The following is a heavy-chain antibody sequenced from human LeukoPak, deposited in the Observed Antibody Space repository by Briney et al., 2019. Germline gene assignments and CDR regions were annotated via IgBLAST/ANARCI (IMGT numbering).Heavy chain of an antibody. V-gene: IGHV3-64*01. D-gene: IGHD3-10*01. Sequence: PGGSLRLSCAASGFTFSSYAMHWVRQAPGKGLEYVSAISSNGGSTYYVNSVKGRFTISRDNSKNTLYLQMGSLRAEDMAVYYCARDDGAFDYWGQGTLVTVSS. J-gene: IGHJ4*02. CDR1: GFTFSSYA. CDR3: ARDDGAFDY. CDR2: ISSNGGST.